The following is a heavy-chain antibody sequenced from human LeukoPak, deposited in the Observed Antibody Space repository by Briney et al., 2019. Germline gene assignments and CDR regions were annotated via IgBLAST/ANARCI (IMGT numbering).Heavy chain of an antibody. CDR3: AKDPLLRWLQLDY. CDR2: ISGSGGST. V-gene: IGHV3-23*01. CDR1: GFTFSNYA. J-gene: IGHJ4*02. D-gene: IGHD5-24*01. Sequence: GGSLRLSCAASGFTFSNYAMTWVRQAPGKGLEWVSAISGSGGSTYYADSVKGRFTISRDNSKNTLYLQMNSLRAEDTAVYYCAKDPLLRWLQLDYWGQGTLVTVSS.